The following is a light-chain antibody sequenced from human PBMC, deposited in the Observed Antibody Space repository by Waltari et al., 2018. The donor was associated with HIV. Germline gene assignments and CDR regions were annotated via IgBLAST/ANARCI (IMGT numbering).Light chain of an antibody. CDR1: NSHHGTNS. Sequence: QPVLTQPPSASGTPGHGVTICCSGRNSHHGTNSVYWSQHLPGMAPKLLIYRNNRRPSGIPDRFSGSRSGTSASLAISGLRSEDEADYYCATWDDSLIWVFGGGTKLTVL. CDR3: ATWDDSLIWV. CDR2: RNN. V-gene: IGLV1-47*01. J-gene: IGLJ3*02.